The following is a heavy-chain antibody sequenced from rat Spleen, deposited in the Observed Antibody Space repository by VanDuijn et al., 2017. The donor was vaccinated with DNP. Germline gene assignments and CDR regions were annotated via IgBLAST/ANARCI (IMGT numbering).Heavy chain of an antibody. CDR3: ARIGAVTGTFDN. V-gene: IGHV5-29*01. Sequence: EVQLVESDGGLVQPGRSLKVSCAASGFTFSDYYMAWVRQAPTKGLEWVATISYDSSTTYYRGSVRGRFTISRDNAKSTLYLQMDSLRSEDTATYYCARIGAVTGTFDNWGQGVMVTVSS. D-gene: IGHD5-1*01. J-gene: IGHJ2*01. CDR2: ISYDSSTT. CDR1: GFTFSDYY.